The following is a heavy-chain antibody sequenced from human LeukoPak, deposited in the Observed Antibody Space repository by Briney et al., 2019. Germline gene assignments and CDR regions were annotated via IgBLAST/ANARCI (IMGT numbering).Heavy chain of an antibody. CDR2: TYNGGDT. Sequence: GGSLRLSCAASGFTVSSNYVSWVRQAPGKGLEWVSVTYNGGDTYFADSVKGRFTISRDNSKNTLYLQMNSLRAEDSAVYYCARLCMIQAYSTEDYWGQGTLVPVSS. CDR3: ARLCMIQAYSTEDY. D-gene: IGHD3-16*01. CDR1: GFTVSSNY. J-gene: IGHJ4*02. V-gene: IGHV3-53*01.